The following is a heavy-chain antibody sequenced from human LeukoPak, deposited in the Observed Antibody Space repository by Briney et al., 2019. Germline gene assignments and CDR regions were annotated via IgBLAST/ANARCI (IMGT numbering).Heavy chain of an antibody. V-gene: IGHV1-69*05. CDR3: ARVNGVWFGELFNTYYYYGMDV. CDR2: IIPIFGTA. CDR1: GGTFSSYA. D-gene: IGHD3-10*01. Sequence: SVKVSCKASGGTFSSYAISWVRQAPGQGLEWMGGIIPIFGTANYAQKFQGRVTITTDESTSTAYMELSSLRSEDTAVYYCARVNGVWFGELFNTYYYYGMDVWGQGTTVTVSS. J-gene: IGHJ6*02.